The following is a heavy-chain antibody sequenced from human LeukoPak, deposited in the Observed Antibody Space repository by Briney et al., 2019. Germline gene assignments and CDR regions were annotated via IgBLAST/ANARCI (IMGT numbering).Heavy chain of an antibody. CDR2: ISYSGIT. CDR3: ARLRFLEWLFPWFDP. CDR1: GGSIRGQY. V-gene: IGHV4-59*08. D-gene: IGHD3-3*01. J-gene: IGHJ5*02. Sequence: SETLSLTCTVSGGSIRGQYWSWIRQPPGRGLEGSGYISYSGITKYNPSLKNRVTISIDTSKHQFSLKLSSLTATDTAVYYCARLRFLEWLFPWFDPWGQGTLVTVSS.